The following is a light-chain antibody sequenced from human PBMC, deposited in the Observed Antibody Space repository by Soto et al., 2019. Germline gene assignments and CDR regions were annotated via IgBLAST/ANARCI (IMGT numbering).Light chain of an antibody. J-gene: IGKJ4*01. Sequence: DIQMTQSPSTLSACVGDRVTMTCRARQSISSWLAWYQEKPRKAPKLLIYKASNLESGGTSRFSGSGSGTEFTLTSSSLQPDDLGTSYCQQYNSFPLTFGGGTTVEIK. V-gene: IGKV1-5*03. CDR2: KAS. CDR1: QSISSW. CDR3: QQYNSFPLT.